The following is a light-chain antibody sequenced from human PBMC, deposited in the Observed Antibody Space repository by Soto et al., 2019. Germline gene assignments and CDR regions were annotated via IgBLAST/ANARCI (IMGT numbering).Light chain of an antibody. Sequence: DIQMTQSPSTLSASVVDRVTITCRASQIVSRWLAWYQQKPGKAPKLLIYDASILQSGVPPRFSGSGSGAEFTLTISSLQPDDSATYHCQQYNGFSHTFGQGTKVDIK. J-gene: IGKJ2*01. CDR2: DAS. CDR1: QIVSRW. V-gene: IGKV1-5*01. CDR3: QQYNGFSHT.